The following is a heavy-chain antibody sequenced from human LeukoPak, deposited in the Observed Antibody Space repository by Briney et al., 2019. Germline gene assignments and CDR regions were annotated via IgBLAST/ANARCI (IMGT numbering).Heavy chain of an antibody. CDR3: AKMGRAIVVVPAEDYYMDV. D-gene: IGHD2-2*01. V-gene: IGHV3-23*01. Sequence: GGSLRLSCAASGFTFSSYAMSWVRQAPGKGLEWVSAISGSGGSAYYADSVKGRFTISRDNSKNTLYLQMNSLRAEDTAVYYCAKMGRAIVVVPAEDYYMDVWGKGTTVTVSS. CDR2: ISGSGGSA. CDR1: GFTFSSYA. J-gene: IGHJ6*03.